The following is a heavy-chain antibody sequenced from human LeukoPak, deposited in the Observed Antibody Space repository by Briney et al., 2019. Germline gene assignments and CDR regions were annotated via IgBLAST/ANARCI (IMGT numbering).Heavy chain of an antibody. J-gene: IGHJ5*02. CDR1: GFTFSGSA. V-gene: IGHV3-73*01. CDR2: IRSKANSYAT. D-gene: IGHD3-22*01. Sequence: GGSLRLSCATSGFTFSGSALHWVRQASGKGLEWVGRIRSKANSYATAYAASVKGRFTISRDDSKNTAYLQMNSLKTEDTAVYYCTRLSGYYYESFDPWGQRTLVTVSS. CDR3: TRLSGYYYESFDP.